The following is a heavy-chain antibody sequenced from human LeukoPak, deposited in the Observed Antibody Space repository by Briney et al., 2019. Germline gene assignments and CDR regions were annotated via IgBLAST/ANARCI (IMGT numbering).Heavy chain of an antibody. CDR1: GFALSTYA. J-gene: IGHJ5*02. Sequence: PGGSLRLSCLATGFALSTYAMHWVRQAPGKGLEWVSLISGDGGSTYYADSVKGRFTISRDNSKNSLYLQMNSLRTEDTALYYCAKDYWFDPWGQGTLVTVSS. CDR2: ISGDGGST. CDR3: AKDYWFDP. V-gene: IGHV3-43*02.